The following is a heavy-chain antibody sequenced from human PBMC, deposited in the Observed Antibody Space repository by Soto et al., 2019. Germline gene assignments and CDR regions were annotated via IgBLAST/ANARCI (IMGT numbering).Heavy chain of an antibody. J-gene: IGHJ4*02. CDR2: IYLDDYDT. CDR3: AIPSRFCNGDCHGGFDY. Sequence: EVELVQSGAEVKKPRESLKISCKVSGSSFTNSWIGWVRQMPGKGLEWMGAIYLDDYDTRYSPSFRGQVTISADKSINTAYLQWSSLKASDTAMYYWAIPSRFCNGDCHGGFDYWGQGTLVTVSS. V-gene: IGHV5-51*03. D-gene: IGHD2-21*02. CDR1: GSSFTNSW.